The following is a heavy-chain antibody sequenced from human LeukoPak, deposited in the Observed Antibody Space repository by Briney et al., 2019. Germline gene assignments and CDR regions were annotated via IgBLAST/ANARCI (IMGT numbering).Heavy chain of an antibody. Sequence: GGSLRLSCTASGFPFSDYSMNWVRQAPGKGLEWISYIGISSGNTKYADSVKGRFTISADNARNSLYLQMNSLRVEDTAVYYCARDHNYAFDNWGQGTPVSVSS. CDR1: GFPFSDYS. D-gene: IGHD1-1*01. CDR2: IGISSGNT. CDR3: ARDHNYAFDN. V-gene: IGHV3-48*04. J-gene: IGHJ4*02.